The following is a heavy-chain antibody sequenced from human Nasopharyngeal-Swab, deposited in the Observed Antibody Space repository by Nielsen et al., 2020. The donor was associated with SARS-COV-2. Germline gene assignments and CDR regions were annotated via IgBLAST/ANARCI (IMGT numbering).Heavy chain of an antibody. CDR1: GVSITSQY. J-gene: IGHJ5*02. V-gene: IGHV4-59*11. CDR3: AKEGATGWFDP. Sequence: SETLFLTCTVSGVSITSQYWSWIRQPPGKGLEWIGYISHNSGTSYNPSLKSRVTMFMDTSKNQFSLRLKSVTAADTAVYYCAKEGATGWFDPCGQGTLVTVSS. CDR2: ISHNSGT.